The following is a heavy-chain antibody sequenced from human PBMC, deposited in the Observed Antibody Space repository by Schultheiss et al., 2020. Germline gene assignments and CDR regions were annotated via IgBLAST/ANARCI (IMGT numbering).Heavy chain of an antibody. CDR2: IYYSGST. J-gene: IGHJ4*02. D-gene: IGHD1-26*01. Sequence: SETLSLTCAVSGGSISSGGYSWSWIRQPPGKGLEWIGSIYYSGSTYYNPSLKSRVTISVDTSKNQFSLKLSSVTAADTAVYYCAREGGDSGSYGYWGQGTLVTVSS. V-gene: IGHV4-30-2*03. CDR3: AREGGDSGSYGY. CDR1: GGSISSGGYS.